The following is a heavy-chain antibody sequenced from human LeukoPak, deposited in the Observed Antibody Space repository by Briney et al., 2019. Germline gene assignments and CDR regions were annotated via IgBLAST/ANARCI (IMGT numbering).Heavy chain of an antibody. CDR3: ARQGVYYYDRVDY. D-gene: IGHD3-22*01. V-gene: IGHV4-59*08. Sequence: PSETLSLTCTVSGGSISSYYWSWIRQPPGKGLEWIGYIYYSGSTNYNPSLKSRVTISVDTSKNQFSLKLSSVTAADTAVYYCARQGVYYYDRVDYWGQGTLVTVSS. CDR2: IYYSGST. CDR1: GGSISSYY. J-gene: IGHJ4*02.